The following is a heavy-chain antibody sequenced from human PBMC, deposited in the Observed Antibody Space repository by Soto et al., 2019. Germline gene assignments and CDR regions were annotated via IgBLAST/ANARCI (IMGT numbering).Heavy chain of an antibody. CDR3: AREVVTAGGNNYFDP. D-gene: IGHD2-21*02. V-gene: IGHV4-4*02. CDR2: VYHTGDT. Sequence: SETLSLTCGVSGGTVASSHWWSWVRQSPGRGLEWIGNVYHTGDTNFNPSLQSRVTFSVDKSNNRFSLRLTSVTAADTAVYFCAREVVTAGGNNYFDPWGPGTLVTVSS. J-gene: IGHJ5*02. CDR1: GGTVASSHW.